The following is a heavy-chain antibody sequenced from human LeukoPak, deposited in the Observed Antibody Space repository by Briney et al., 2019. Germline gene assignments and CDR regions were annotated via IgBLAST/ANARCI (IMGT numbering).Heavy chain of an antibody. J-gene: IGHJ4*02. CDR3: ARSSRSGGRGVFDY. CDR1: GGSISSSSYY. CDR2: IYYSGST. V-gene: IGHV4-39*01. Sequence: PSETLSLTCTVSGGSISSSSYYWGWIRQPPGKGLEWIGSIYYSGSTYYDPSLKSRVTISVDTSKNQFSLKLSSVTAADTAVYYCARSSRSGGRGVFDYWGQGTLVTVSS. D-gene: IGHD2-15*01.